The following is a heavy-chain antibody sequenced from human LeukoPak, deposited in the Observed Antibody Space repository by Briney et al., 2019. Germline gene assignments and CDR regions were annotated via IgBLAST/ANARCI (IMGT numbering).Heavy chain of an antibody. CDR1: GGSISSYY. Sequence: PSETLSLTCTVSGGSISSYYWSWIRQPPGKGLEWIGEINHSGSTNYNPSLKSRVTISVDTSKNQFSLKLSSVTAADTAVYYCARDGAAAATKDAFDIWGQGTMVTVSS. J-gene: IGHJ3*02. V-gene: IGHV4-34*01. D-gene: IGHD6-13*01. CDR3: ARDGAAAATKDAFDI. CDR2: INHSGST.